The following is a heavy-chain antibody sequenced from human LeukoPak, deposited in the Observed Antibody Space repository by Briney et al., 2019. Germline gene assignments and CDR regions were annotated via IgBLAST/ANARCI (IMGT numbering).Heavy chain of an antibody. CDR3: ARDRRAVGATTGYFDH. CDR1: GYTFTSYY. V-gene: IGHV1-46*01. CDR2: INPSGGST. Sequence: GASVKVSCKASGYTFTSYYMHWVRQAPGQGLEWMGIINPSGGSTSYAQKFQGRVTMTRDTSTSTVYMELSSLRSEDTAVYYCARDRRAVGATTGYFDHWGQGTLVTVSS. D-gene: IGHD1-26*01. J-gene: IGHJ4*02.